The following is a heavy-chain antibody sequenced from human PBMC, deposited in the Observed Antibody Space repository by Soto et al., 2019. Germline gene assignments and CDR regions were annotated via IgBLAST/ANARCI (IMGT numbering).Heavy chain of an antibody. J-gene: IGHJ4*02. D-gene: IGHD5-12*01. CDR3: ARYLIVALIDY. CDR1: GYTFTSYG. CDR2: ISAYNGNT. V-gene: IGHV1-18*01. Sequence: QVQLVQSGAEVKKPGASVKVSCKASGYTFTSYGISWVRQAPGQGLEWMGWISAYNGNTKYAQKLQGRVTMTTYTSTSTAYMELRSLRSVDTPVYYCARYLIVALIDYWGQGTLATVSS.